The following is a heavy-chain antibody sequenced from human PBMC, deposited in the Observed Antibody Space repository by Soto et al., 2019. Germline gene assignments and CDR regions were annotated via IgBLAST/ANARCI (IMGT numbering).Heavy chain of an antibody. CDR2: IYATGTT. V-gene: IGHV4-4*07. CDR1: EGTSVGLGAH. CDR3: VRDGTKTLRDWFDP. D-gene: IGHD1-1*01. J-gene: IGHJ5*02. Sequence: SEPLSLTCTVSEGTSVGLGAHWNWPQKTPGKGLEWIGRIYATGTTDYNPSLKSRVMMSVDTSKKQFSLKLRSVTVADTAVYYCVRDGTKTLRDWFDPWGQGISVTGSS.